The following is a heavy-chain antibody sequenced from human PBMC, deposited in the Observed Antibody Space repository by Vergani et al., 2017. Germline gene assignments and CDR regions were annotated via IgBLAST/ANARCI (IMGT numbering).Heavy chain of an antibody. CDR1: GFTFTSSA. Sequence: QMQLVQSGPEVKKPGTSVKVSCKASGFTFTSSAMQWVRQARGQRLEWIGWIVVGSGNTNYAQKFQERVTITRDMSTSTAYMELSSLRSEDTAVYYCARDLDGTPGYYYYGMDVWGQGTTVTVSS. D-gene: IGHD6-19*01. CDR2: IVVGSGNT. CDR3: ARDLDGTPGYYYYGMDV. V-gene: IGHV1-58*02. J-gene: IGHJ6*02.